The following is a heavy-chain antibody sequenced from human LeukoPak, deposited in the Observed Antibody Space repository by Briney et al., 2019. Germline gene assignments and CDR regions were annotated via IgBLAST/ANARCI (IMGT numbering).Heavy chain of an antibody. CDR2: IIPIFGTA. V-gene: IGHV1-69*13. Sequence: GASVKVSCKASVGTFSSYAISWVRQAPGQGLEWMGGIIPIFGTANYAQKFQGRVTITADESTSTAFMELSSLRSEDTAVYYCAAPGIAAAALIYYYGMDVWGQGTTVTVSS. CDR1: VGTFSSYA. J-gene: IGHJ6*02. D-gene: IGHD6-13*01. CDR3: AAPGIAAAALIYYYGMDV.